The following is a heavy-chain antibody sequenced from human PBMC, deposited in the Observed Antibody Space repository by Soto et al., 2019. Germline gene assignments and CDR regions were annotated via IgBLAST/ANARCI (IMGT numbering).Heavy chain of an antibody. CDR3: ARAPRGNYGYPSYFDY. D-gene: IGHD3-10*01. J-gene: IGHJ4*02. V-gene: IGHV4-34*01. Sequence: TSETLSLTCAVYGGSFSGYYWTWIRQPPGKGLEWIGYIYHSGSTNYNPSLKSRVTISVDTSKNQFSLKLSSVTAADTAVYYCARAPRGNYGYPSYFDYWGQGTLVTVSS. CDR2: IYHSGST. CDR1: GGSFSGYY.